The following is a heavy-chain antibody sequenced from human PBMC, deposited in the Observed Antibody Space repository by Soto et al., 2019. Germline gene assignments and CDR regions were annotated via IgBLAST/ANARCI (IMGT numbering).Heavy chain of an antibody. CDR3: VRASGNYFFDY. CDR2: IKSDGSIT. J-gene: IGHJ4*02. CDR1: GFTFSNYW. V-gene: IGHV3-74*01. D-gene: IGHD1-26*01. Sequence: EVQLVESGGGLVQPGGSLRLSCAVSGFTFSNYWMHWVLQAPGKGLVWVSRIKSDGSITTYADSVKGRFTISRDNAKNTLYLQMNNVRAEDTAVYYCVRASGNYFFDYWGQGTLVTVSS.